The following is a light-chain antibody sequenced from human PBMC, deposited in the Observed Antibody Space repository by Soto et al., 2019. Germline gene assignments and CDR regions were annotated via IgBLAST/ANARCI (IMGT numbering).Light chain of an antibody. CDR3: QQYTNWPPWT. J-gene: IGKJ1*01. CDR1: QSVSSN. CDR2: DAS. V-gene: IGKV3-15*01. Sequence: EIVMTQSPATLSVSPGERATLSCRASQSVSSNLAWYQQKPGQAPRLLIYDASTRATGVPARFSGSGSGIEFTLTISSLQSEDFAVYYCQQYTNWPPWTFGQGTTVEIK.